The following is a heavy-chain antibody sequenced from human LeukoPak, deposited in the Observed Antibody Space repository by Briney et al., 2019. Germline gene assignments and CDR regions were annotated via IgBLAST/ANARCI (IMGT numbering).Heavy chain of an antibody. Sequence: GGSLRLSCAASGFTFSSYSMNWVRQAPRKGLEWVSSISSSSSYIYYADSVKGRFTISRDNAKNSLYLQMSSLRDEDTAVYYCATGVFSSVPYWGQGTLVTVSS. D-gene: IGHD2-8*01. CDR1: GFTFSSYS. CDR3: ATGVFSSVPY. J-gene: IGHJ4*02. CDR2: ISSSSSYI. V-gene: IGHV3-21*01.